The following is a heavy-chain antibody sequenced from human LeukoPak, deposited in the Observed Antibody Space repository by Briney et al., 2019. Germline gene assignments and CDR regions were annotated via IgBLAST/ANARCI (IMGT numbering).Heavy chain of an antibody. V-gene: IGHV4-38-2*02. CDR2: VFHSGNT. CDR3: ARQVATKGEWAFDV. D-gene: IGHD5-12*01. CDR1: GYSISSTYY. J-gene: IGHJ3*01. Sequence: PSETLSLTCTVSGYSISSTYYWGWIRQPPGKGLEWVGSVFHSGNTYYNPSLKSRLTISADTSKNQFSLTLTSVTAADTAVYYCARQVATKGEWAFDVWGQGTMVTVSS.